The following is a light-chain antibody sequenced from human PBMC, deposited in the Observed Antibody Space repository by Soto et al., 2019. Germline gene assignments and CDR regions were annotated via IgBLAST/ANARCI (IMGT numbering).Light chain of an antibody. V-gene: IGKV3-15*01. J-gene: IGKJ1*01. CDR2: VAS. CDR3: QQNNNWPWT. Sequence: IVMTQSPATLSVSPGERATLSCRASQSVSSNLAWYQHKPGQAPRLLIYVASTRATGIPARFSGSGSGTELTLTISSLQSEEFADYYCQQNNNWPWTFGQGTKVEIK. CDR1: QSVSSN.